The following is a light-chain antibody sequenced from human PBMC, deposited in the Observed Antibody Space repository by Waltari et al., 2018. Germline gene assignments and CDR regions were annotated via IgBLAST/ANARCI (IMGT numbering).Light chain of an antibody. V-gene: IGKV1-16*01. Sequence: DIQMTQSPSSLYASVGDTVPITCQASQGIGNNLNWYQQKPGKAPKLLIYRTSSLQSGIPSRFSGSGSWTDFTLTISSLQPEDFATYYCQQGYSYPRTFGQGTKVEIK. CDR3: QQGYSYPRT. CDR1: QGIGNN. CDR2: RTS. J-gene: IGKJ1*01.